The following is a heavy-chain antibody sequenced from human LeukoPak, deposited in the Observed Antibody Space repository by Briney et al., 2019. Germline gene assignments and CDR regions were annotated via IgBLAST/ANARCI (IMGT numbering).Heavy chain of an antibody. Sequence: PGGSLRLSCTASGFTFSSYGMHWVRQAPGKGLEWVAVISYDGTNKFYADSVKGRFTISRDNSNNTLYLQMKRLRAEDTAVYYFXXXXXFXXXGSCPPFYYYYAMDVWGQGTTVTVSS. CDR3: XXXXXFXXXGSCPPFYYYYAMDV. J-gene: IGHJ6*02. V-gene: IGHV3-30*03. CDR1: GFTFSSYG. CDR2: ISYDGTNK. D-gene: IGHD2-15*01.